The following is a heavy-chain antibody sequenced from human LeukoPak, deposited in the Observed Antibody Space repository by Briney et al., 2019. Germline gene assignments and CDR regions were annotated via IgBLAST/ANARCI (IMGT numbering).Heavy chain of an antibody. CDR3: ARDLQWLVLGINDAFDI. CDR2: ISSSSSYI. Sequence: GGSLRLSREASGFTFNTYSMNWARQAPGRGLEWVSSISSSSSYIYYADSVKGRFTISRDNAKNSLYLQMNSLRAEDTAVYYCARDLQWLVLGINDAFDIWGQGTMVTVSS. J-gene: IGHJ3*02. D-gene: IGHD6-19*01. V-gene: IGHV3-21*01. CDR1: GFTFNTYS.